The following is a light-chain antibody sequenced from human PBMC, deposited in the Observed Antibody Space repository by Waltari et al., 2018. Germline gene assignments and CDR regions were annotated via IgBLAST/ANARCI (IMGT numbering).Light chain of an antibody. CDR1: QSINNY. V-gene: IGKV1-39*01. CDR3: QQSYNNPRA. Sequence: DIQMTQSPSSLPASVGDRVAITCRASQSINNYVNWYQQKPGKAPKLLIYAASTLQSGVPSRFSGGGSGTDFTLTISSLQPEDFATYYCQQSYNNPRAFGQGTKVEIK. CDR2: AAS. J-gene: IGKJ1*01.